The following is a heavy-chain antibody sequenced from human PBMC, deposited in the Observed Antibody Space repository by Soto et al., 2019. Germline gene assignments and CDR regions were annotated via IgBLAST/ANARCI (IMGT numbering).Heavy chain of an antibody. CDR3: ARAYGDYLAESDLALDY. D-gene: IGHD4-17*01. J-gene: IGHJ4*02. CDR2: IIPIFGTA. V-gene: IGHV1-69*01. CDR1: GGTFSSYA. Sequence: QVQLVQSGAEVKKPGSSVKVSCKASGGTFSSYAISWVRQAPGQGLEWMGGIIPIFGTANYAQKFQGRVTITADESTSTASMELSSLMSEDTAVYYCARAYGDYLAESDLALDYWGQGTLVTVSS.